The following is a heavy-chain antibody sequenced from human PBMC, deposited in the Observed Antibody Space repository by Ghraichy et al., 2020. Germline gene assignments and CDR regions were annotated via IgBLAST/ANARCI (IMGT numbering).Heavy chain of an antibody. J-gene: IGHJ4*02. CDR2: IWYDGSNK. CDR3: ARDAGYSSSWFDY. CDR1: GFTFSSYG. Sequence: GGSLRLSCAASGFTFSSYGMHWVRQAPGKGLEWVAVIWYDGSNKYYADSVKGRFTISRDNSKNTLYLQMNSLRAEDTAVYYCARDAGYSSSWFDYWGQGTLVTVSS. V-gene: IGHV3-33*01. D-gene: IGHD6-13*01.